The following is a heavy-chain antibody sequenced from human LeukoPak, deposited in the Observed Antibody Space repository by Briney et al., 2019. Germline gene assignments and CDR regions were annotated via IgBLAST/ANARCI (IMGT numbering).Heavy chain of an antibody. CDR3: ARFATETVPNWLDY. CDR1: GGSISGYF. CDR2: IHYTGST. Sequence: SETLSLTCTVSGGSISGYFWSWLRQPPGKELEFIGYIHYTGSTNYKPSLKSRVIISVDTSTNQLSLMLRSVTAADTAVYYCARFATETVPNWLDYWGQGTLVTVSS. J-gene: IGHJ5*01. D-gene: IGHD2-21*02. V-gene: IGHV4-59*01.